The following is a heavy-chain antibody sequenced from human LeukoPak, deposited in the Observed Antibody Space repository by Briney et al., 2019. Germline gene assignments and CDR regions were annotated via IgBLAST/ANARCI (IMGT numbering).Heavy chain of an antibody. V-gene: IGHV3-74*01. CDR3: ARVSSVIAAAGMGFDP. CDR2: INSDGSST. Sequence: GGSLGLSCAASGFTFSSYWMHWVRQAPGKGLVWVSRINSDGSSTSYADSVKGRFTISRDNAKNTLYLQMNSLRAEDTAVYYCARVSSVIAAAGMGFDPWGQGTLVTVSS. J-gene: IGHJ5*02. D-gene: IGHD6-13*01. CDR1: GFTFSSYW.